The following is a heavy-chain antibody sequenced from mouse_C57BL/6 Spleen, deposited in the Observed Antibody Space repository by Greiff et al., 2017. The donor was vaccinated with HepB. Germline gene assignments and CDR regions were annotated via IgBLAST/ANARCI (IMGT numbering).Heavy chain of an antibody. CDR1: GFSINSDCY. CDR2: TFYSGIT. J-gene: IGHJ4*01. D-gene: IGHD2-2*01. Sequence: EVQLQQSGPSLVRPSQTLSLTCTVTGFSINSDCYWIWIRQFPGNKLEYIGYTFYSGITYYNPSLESRTYITRDPSKNQFSLKLSSVTTEDTATYYCARGGMVTTGYYAMDYWGQGTSVTVSS. CDR3: ARGGMVTTGYYAMDY. V-gene: IGHV3-3*01.